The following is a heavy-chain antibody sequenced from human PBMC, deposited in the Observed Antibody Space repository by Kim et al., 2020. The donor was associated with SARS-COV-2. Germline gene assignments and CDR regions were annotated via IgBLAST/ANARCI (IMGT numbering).Heavy chain of an antibody. CDR3: ARSVVVLRDDAFDI. J-gene: IGHJ3*02. Sequence: AETLSLTCSVSGGSMNSYYWSWIRQPPGKGLEWIGYIYYSGSTNYTPSLKSRVTISVDTSKNQFSLKLTSVTAADMAVYYCARSVVVLRDDAFDIWGQGTMVTVSS. V-gene: IGHV4-59*13. D-gene: IGHD2-15*01. CDR2: IYYSGST. CDR1: GGSMNSYY.